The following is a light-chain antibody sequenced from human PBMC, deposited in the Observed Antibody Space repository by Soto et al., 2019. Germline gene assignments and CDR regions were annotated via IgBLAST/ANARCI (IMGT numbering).Light chain of an antibody. J-gene: IGKJ5*01. V-gene: IGKV1-27*01. CDR2: AAS. Sequence: DTKMTQSPSSLSASGGDRVTIPCRASQGISNYLAWYQQKPGKVPKLLIYAASALHIGFPSGFGGSGSGTDFTLTISSLHPEDFAFYFCQHFKNYPITFGQGTRLEIK. CDR3: QHFKNYPIT. CDR1: QGISNY.